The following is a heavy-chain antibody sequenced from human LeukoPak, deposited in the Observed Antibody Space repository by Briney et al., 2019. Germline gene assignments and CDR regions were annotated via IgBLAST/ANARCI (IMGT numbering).Heavy chain of an antibody. V-gene: IGHV3-9*01. Sequence: PGRSLRLSCAASGFTFDDYAMHWVRQAPGKGLEWVSGISWNSGSIGYADSVKGRFTISRDNAKNSLYLQMNSLRAEDTALYYCAKENGYYYYFDYWGQGTLVTVSS. CDR3: AKENGYYYYFDY. CDR1: GFTFDDYA. D-gene: IGHD3-22*01. J-gene: IGHJ4*02. CDR2: ISWNSGSI.